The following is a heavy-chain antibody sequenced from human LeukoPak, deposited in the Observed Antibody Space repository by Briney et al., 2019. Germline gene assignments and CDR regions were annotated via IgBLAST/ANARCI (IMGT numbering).Heavy chain of an antibody. CDR2: ISAFRGDT. J-gene: IGHJ3*02. CDR1: GYTCTSYG. CDR3: ARDGFFGSGIVGAFDI. Sequence: GASVKVSCKASGYTCTSYGISWVRQAPGQGLEWMGWISAFRGDTNYAQKFQGRVTMTTDTSTSTAYMELRSLRVDDTAVYYCARDGFFGSGIVGAFDIWGQGTMVTVSS. V-gene: IGHV1-18*01. D-gene: IGHD3-10*01.